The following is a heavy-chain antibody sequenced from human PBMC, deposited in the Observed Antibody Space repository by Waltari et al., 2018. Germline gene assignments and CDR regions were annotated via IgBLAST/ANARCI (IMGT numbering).Heavy chain of an antibody. Sequence: QVQLVESGGGVVQPGRSLRLSCAASGFTFSSSALHWVRQAPGKGLEWVAVISYDGSNKYYADSVKGRFTISRDNSKNTLYLQMNSLRAEDTAVYYCARDLGVTGTNDYWGQGTLVTVSS. CDR3: ARDLGVTGTNDY. D-gene: IGHD1-1*01. CDR1: GFTFSSSA. J-gene: IGHJ4*02. V-gene: IGHV3-30-3*01. CDR2: ISYDGSNK.